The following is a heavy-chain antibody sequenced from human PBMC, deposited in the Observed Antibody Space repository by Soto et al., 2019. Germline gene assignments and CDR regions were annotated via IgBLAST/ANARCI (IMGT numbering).Heavy chain of an antibody. CDR3: ARGPSYSDSYFDH. D-gene: IGHD4-17*01. CDR2: ISGSGGST. J-gene: IGHJ4*02. CDR1: GFTFSSYA. Sequence: GGSLRLSCAASGFTFSSYAMSWVRQAPGKGLEWVSAISGSGGSTYYADSVEGRFTISRDNSKNTVYLQMNSLRLEDTAVYYWARGPSYSDSYFDHWGQGTLVTVSS. V-gene: IGHV3-23*01.